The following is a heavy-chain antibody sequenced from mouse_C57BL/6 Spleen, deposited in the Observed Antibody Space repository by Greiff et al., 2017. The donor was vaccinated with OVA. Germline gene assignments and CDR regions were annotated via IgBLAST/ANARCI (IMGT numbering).Heavy chain of an antibody. CDR1: GYTFTSYW. CDR2: IDPSDSYT. CDR3: AKGDCSKDWYFDV. Sequence: QVQLQQPGAELVRPGTSVKLSCKASGYTFTSYWMHWVKQRPGQGLEWIGVIDPSDSYTNYNQKFKGKATLTVDTSSSTAYMQLSSLTSEDSAVYYCAKGDCSKDWYFDVWGTGTTVTVSS. V-gene: IGHV1-59*01. J-gene: IGHJ1*03. D-gene: IGHD2-5*01.